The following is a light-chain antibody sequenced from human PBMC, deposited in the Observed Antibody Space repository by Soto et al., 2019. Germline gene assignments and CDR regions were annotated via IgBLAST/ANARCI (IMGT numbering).Light chain of an antibody. CDR2: DAS. Sequence: ETALTQSPATLSLSPGERATLSCRASQSVDTFLAWYQQKPGQAPRLLIYDASNRATGTPARFSGSGSGTDFTLTISSLEPEDFAVYYYQQRSNWPQTFGQGTKVEIK. J-gene: IGKJ1*01. CDR3: QQRSNWPQT. V-gene: IGKV3-11*01. CDR1: QSVDTF.